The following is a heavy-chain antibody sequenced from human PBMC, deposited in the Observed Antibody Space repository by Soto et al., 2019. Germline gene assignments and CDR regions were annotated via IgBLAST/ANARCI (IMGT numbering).Heavy chain of an antibody. V-gene: IGHV1-18*01. CDR1: GYTFTSYG. Sequence: ASVKVSCKASGYTFTSYGISWVRQAPGQGLEWMGWISAYNGNTNYAQKLQGRATMTTDTSTSTAYMELRSLRSDDTAVYYCARVVTMIVVVITDYYYGMDVWGQGTTVTVSS. CDR3: ARVVTMIVVVITDYYYGMDV. J-gene: IGHJ6*02. CDR2: ISAYNGNT. D-gene: IGHD3-22*01.